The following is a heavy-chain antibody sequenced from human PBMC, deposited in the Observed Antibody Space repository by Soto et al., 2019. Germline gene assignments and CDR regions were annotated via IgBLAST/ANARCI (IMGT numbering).Heavy chain of an antibody. J-gene: IGHJ5*02. V-gene: IGHV2-5*02. Sequence: QITLKESGPPLVKPTQPLTLTCTFSGFSLSTSGVGVGWIRQPPGKALEWLALIYWDDDKRYSPSLKSRLTITKDTYTDQVVLTLTNMDHVDTATYYCAHSRYDILTGYINWFDPWGQGTLVTVSS. D-gene: IGHD3-9*01. CDR2: IYWDDDK. CDR3: AHSRYDILTGYINWFDP. CDR1: GFSLSTSGVG.